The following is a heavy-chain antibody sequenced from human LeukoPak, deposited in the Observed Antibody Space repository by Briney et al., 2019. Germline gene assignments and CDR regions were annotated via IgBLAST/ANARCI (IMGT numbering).Heavy chain of an antibody. CDR1: GFTFGDYA. Sequence: PGGTLRLSCTASGFTFGDYALNWVRQAPGKGLEWVGSIRIKANGGTTESAASVKGRFIISRDDSKSIAYLQMNSLKAEDTAVYYCTRVSAAAEGYALDIWGLGTRVTVSS. J-gene: IGHJ3*02. V-gene: IGHV3-49*04. CDR3: TRVSAAAEGYALDI. CDR2: IRIKANGGTT. D-gene: IGHD6-13*01.